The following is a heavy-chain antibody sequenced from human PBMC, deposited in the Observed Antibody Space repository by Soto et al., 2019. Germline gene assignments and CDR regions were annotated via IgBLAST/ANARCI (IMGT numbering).Heavy chain of an antibody. CDR1: GYSISNIGHY. D-gene: IGHD1-1*01. J-gene: IGHJ4*02. CDR2: IYYSGDT. CDR3: ARRDWKLRGYSFDY. Sequence: RASESLSLTCSVSGYSISNIGHYWGWVRQPPGKALEWIGSIYYSGDTYYNPSFKSRVTISVDTAKNQISLELTSVTAADTAVYFCARRDWKLRGYSFDYLGQGALVAVSS. V-gene: IGHV4-39*01.